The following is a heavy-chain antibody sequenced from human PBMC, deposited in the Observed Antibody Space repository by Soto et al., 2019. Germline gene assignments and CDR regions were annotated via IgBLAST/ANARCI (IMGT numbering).Heavy chain of an antibody. J-gene: IGHJ4*02. V-gene: IGHV5-10-1*01. Sequence: GDSLKISCKRCGYSFTSSWIRWVRQMPGKGLEWMGRINPRDSYTNYSPSFQGHVTISTDKSISTAYLQWSSLEVSDTAMYYCASPRYSSGWYCFDYWGQGTLVTVSS. D-gene: IGHD6-19*01. CDR3: ASPRYSSGWYCFDY. CDR2: INPRDSYT. CDR1: GYSFTSSW.